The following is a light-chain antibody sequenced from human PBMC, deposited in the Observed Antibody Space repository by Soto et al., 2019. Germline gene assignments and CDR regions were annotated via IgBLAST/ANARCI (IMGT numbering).Light chain of an antibody. CDR2: ANS. CDR1: TSNIGAGYA. CDR3: QSYDSSLSGYVV. Sequence: QSVLTQPPSVSGAPGQRVTISCTGSTSNIGAGYAVHWYQQLPGTAPKLLIYANSDRPSGVPDRFSGSKSGTSASLAITGLQAEDDADYYSQSYDSSLSGYVVFGGGTKLTVL. V-gene: IGLV1-40*01. J-gene: IGLJ2*01.